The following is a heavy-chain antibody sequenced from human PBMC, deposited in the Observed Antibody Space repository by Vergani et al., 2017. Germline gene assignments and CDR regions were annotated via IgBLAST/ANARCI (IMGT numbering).Heavy chain of an antibody. Sequence: QVQLVESGGGVVQPGRSLRLSCAASGFTFSSYGMHWVRQAPGKGLEWVAVISYEGSNKYYADSVKGRFTISRDNSKTTLYLQMDSLRAEDTAVYSCAKDGGGDYYYGMDVWGQGTRVTVSS. CDR1: GFTFSSYG. D-gene: IGHD2-21*01. CDR3: AKDGGGDYYYGMDV. V-gene: IGHV3-30*18. CDR2: ISYEGSNK. J-gene: IGHJ6*02.